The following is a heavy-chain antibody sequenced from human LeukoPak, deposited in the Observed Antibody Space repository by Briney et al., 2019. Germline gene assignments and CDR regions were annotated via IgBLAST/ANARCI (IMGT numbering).Heavy chain of an antibody. V-gene: IGHV3-21*06. CDR2: ISFSSTYI. J-gene: IGHJ4*02. CDR3: AREGRVSGYDFDC. CDR1: GFSFQNDN. D-gene: IGHD5-12*01. Sequence: PRGSLRLSCEASGFSFQNDNMNWVRQAPGKGPEWVSSISFSSTYIYYADSVKGRFTISRDNAKNSLYLQMNSLRVEDTAVYYCAREGRVSGYDFDCWGQGTLVTVSS.